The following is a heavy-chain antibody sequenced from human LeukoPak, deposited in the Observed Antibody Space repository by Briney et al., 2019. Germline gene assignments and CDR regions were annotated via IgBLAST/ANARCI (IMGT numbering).Heavy chain of an antibody. V-gene: IGHV3-48*01. CDR3: ARESAGGPQDY. Sequence: GVSLRLSCAASGFTFSSYSMNWVRQAPGKGLEWVSYISSSSTIYYADSVKGRFTISRDNAKNSLYLQMNSLRAEDTAVYYCARESAGGPQDYWGQGTLVTVSS. D-gene: IGHD2-15*01. CDR1: GFTFSSYS. CDR2: ISSSSTI. J-gene: IGHJ4*02.